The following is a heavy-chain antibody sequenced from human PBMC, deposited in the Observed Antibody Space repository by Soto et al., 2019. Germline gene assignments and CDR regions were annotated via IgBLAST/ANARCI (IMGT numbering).Heavy chain of an antibody. V-gene: IGHV3-48*01. CDR3: ARDLAVDIVVVPAAIALTS. Sequence: GGSLRLSCAASGFTFSSYSMNWVRQAPGKGLEWVSYISSSSSTIYYADSVKGRFTISRDNAKNSLYLQMNSLRAEDTAVYYCARDLAVDIVVVPAAIALTSWGQGTLVTVS. D-gene: IGHD2-2*01. J-gene: IGHJ5*02. CDR2: ISSSSSTI. CDR1: GFTFSSYS.